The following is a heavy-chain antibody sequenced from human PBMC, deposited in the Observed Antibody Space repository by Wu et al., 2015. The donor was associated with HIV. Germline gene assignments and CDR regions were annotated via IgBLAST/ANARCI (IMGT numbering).Heavy chain of an antibody. CDR1: GGSISSYY. CDR3: ARYHSSGFYPYDAFDI. Sequence: QVQLQESGPGLVKPSETLSLTCTVSGGSISSYYWSWIRQPPGKGLECIGYINYSGSTKYNPSLKSRVTISVDTSKNQFSLKLSSVTAADSAVYYCARYHSSGFYPYDAFDIWGQGTMVTVSS. J-gene: IGHJ3*02. V-gene: IGHV4-59*08. CDR2: INYSGST. D-gene: IGHD3-22*01.